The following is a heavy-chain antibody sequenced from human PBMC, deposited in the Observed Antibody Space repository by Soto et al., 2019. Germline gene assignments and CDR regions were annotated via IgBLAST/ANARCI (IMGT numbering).Heavy chain of an antibody. Sequence: SETLSLTCAVSGGPISSSNWWSWVRQPPGKGLEWIGEIYHSGSTNYNPSLKSRVTISVDKSKNQFSLKLSSVTAADTAVYYCARDSPDPKNWFDPWGQGTLVTVSS. CDR1: GGPISSSNW. J-gene: IGHJ5*02. V-gene: IGHV4-4*02. CDR2: IYHSGST. CDR3: ARDSPDPKNWFDP.